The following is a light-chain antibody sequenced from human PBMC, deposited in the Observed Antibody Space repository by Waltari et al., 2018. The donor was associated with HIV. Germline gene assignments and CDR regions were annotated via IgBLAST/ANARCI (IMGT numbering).Light chain of an antibody. J-gene: IGKJ2*01. CDR1: RHLLYSSTNNNY. Sequence: DVVVTQSPDSLAVSVGETATPNCQSSRHLLYSSTNNNYLAWYQQRAGQRPKLLIYWASTRESGVPDRFSGNGSGTDFTLTISSLQAEDVAVYYCQQYWSVPYTFGQGTRLEIK. CDR2: WAS. CDR3: QQYWSVPYT. V-gene: IGKV4-1*01.